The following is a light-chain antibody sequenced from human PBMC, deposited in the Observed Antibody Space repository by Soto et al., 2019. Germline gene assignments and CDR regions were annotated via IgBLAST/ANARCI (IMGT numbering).Light chain of an antibody. Sequence: DIQMTQSPSSLSASVGGRVTITCRASQSISSYLNWYQQKPGKAPKFLIYDASSLESGVPSRFSGSGSGTEFTLTISNLQPDDFATYFCQQYNNYPRTFGQGTKVDI. CDR3: QQYNNYPRT. CDR2: DAS. J-gene: IGKJ1*01. CDR1: QSISSY. V-gene: IGKV1-5*01.